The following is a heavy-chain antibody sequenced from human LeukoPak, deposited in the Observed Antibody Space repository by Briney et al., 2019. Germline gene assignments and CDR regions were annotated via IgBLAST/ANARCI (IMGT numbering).Heavy chain of an antibody. CDR1: GFTFTIYA. V-gene: IGHV3-23*01. Sequence: GGSLRLSCAASGFTFTIYAMSWVRQAPGKGPEWVSIISGSGGSTYYADSVKGRFAISRDNSKNTLYLQMNSLRAEDTAVYYCAKGDSSSWYGGYYFDYWGQGTLVTVSS. D-gene: IGHD6-13*01. J-gene: IGHJ4*02. CDR3: AKGDSSSWYGGYYFDY. CDR2: ISGSGGST.